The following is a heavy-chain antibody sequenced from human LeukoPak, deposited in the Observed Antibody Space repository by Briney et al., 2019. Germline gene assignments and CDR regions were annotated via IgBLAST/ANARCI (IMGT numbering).Heavy chain of an antibody. D-gene: IGHD5-12*01. J-gene: IGHJ4*02. CDR3: ARGGIVASTTASFDY. CDR1: GYTFTSCY. V-gene: IGHV1-2*02. Sequence: ASVKVSCKASGYTFTSCYMHWVRQAPGQGLEWMGWINPNSGGTSYAQKFQGRVTMTRDTSISTAYMELSRLRSDDTAVYYCARGGIVASTTASFDYWGQGTLVTVSS. CDR2: INPNSGGT.